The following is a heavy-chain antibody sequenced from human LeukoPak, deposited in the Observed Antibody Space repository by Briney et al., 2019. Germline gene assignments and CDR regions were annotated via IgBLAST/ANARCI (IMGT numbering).Heavy chain of an antibody. V-gene: IGHV1-2*02. Sequence: ASVKVSCKASGCTFTGYYMHWVRQAPGQGLEWMGWINPNSGGTTYAQKFQGRVTMTRDTSISTAYMELSRLRSDDTAMYYCARDFEGVSDYWGQGTLVTVSS. J-gene: IGHJ4*02. CDR3: ARDFEGVSDY. D-gene: IGHD3-16*01. CDR1: GCTFTGYY. CDR2: INPNSGGT.